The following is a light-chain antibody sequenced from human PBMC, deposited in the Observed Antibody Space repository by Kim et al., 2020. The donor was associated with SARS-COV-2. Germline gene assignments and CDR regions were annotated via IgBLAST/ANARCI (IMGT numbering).Light chain of an antibody. CDR3: NARDSRGNHLV. J-gene: IGLJ2*01. V-gene: IGLV3-19*01. Sequence: SSELTQDPAVSVALGQTVRITCQGDSLRSYYASWYQQKPGQAPVLVIYGKNNRPSGIPDRISGSSSGNTASLTITGAQAEDEADYYCNARDSRGNHLVFG. CDR2: GKN. CDR1: SLRSYY.